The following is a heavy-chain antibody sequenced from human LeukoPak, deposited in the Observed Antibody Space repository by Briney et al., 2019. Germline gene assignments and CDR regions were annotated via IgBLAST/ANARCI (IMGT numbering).Heavy chain of an antibody. V-gene: IGHV7-4-1*02. Sequence: ASVKVSCKASGYTFTSYAMNWVRQASGQGLEWMGWINTNTGNPTYAQGFTGRFVFSLDTSVSTAYLQISSLKAEDAAVYYCARVGLERFLEWLPLYYYYGMDVWGQGTTVTVSS. J-gene: IGHJ6*02. D-gene: IGHD3-3*01. CDR2: INTNTGNP. CDR3: ARVGLERFLEWLPLYYYYGMDV. CDR1: GYTFTSYA.